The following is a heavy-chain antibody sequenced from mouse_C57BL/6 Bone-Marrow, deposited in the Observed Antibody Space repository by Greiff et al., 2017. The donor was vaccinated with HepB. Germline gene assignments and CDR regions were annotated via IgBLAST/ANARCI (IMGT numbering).Heavy chain of an antibody. CDR2: IDPSDSYT. Sequence: QVQLQQPGAELVKPGASVKLSCKASGYTFTSYWMQWVKQRPGQGLEWIGEIDPSDSYTNYNQKFKGKATLTVDTSSSTAYMQLSSLTSEDSAVYYCARRYYGTWFAYWGQGTLVTVSA. CDR1: GYTFTSYW. D-gene: IGHD1-1*01. V-gene: IGHV1-50*01. CDR3: ARRYYGTWFAY. J-gene: IGHJ3*01.